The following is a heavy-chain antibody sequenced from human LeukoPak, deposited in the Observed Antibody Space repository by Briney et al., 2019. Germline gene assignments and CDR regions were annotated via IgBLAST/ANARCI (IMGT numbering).Heavy chain of an antibody. CDR1: GFAFSDYE. J-gene: IGHJ4*02. Sequence: GGSLRLSCASSGFAFSDYEMNWVRQAPGKGLEWVSYISSSGSIIYYANSVKGRFTISRDNANRSLFLQMNSLRVEDTAVYYCARTMWGFDYWGQGTLVTVS. CDR2: ISSSGSII. D-gene: IGHD7-27*01. CDR3: ARTMWGFDY. V-gene: IGHV3-48*03.